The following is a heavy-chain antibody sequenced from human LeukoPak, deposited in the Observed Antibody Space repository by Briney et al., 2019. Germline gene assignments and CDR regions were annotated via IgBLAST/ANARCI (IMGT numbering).Heavy chain of an antibody. CDR3: AKDRQGYCSGGSCLPYYFDY. CDR1: GFTFSSYA. J-gene: IGHJ4*02. Sequence: GGSLRLSCAASGFTFSSYAMSWVRKAPGKGLEWVSAISGSGGSTYYADSVKGRFTISRDNSKNTLYLQMNSLRAEDTAVYYCAKDRQGYCSGGSCLPYYFDYWGQGTLVTVSS. CDR2: ISGSGGST. V-gene: IGHV3-23*01. D-gene: IGHD2-15*01.